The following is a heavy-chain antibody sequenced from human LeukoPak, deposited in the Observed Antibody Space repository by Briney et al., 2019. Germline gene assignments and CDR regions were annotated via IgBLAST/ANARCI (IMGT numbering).Heavy chain of an antibody. CDR3: AREVGYRYGYHFDC. V-gene: IGHV3-33*01. CDR2: VRSDGSNE. J-gene: IGHJ4*02. CDR1: GFSFSGYA. Sequence: PGRSLRLSCAASGFSFSGYALHWVRQAPGKGLEWVALVRSDGSNEYYPDSVKGRFTISRDNSKNTLYLQMNSLRAEDTAVYYCAREVGYRYGYHFDCRGQGTLVTVFS. D-gene: IGHD5-18*01.